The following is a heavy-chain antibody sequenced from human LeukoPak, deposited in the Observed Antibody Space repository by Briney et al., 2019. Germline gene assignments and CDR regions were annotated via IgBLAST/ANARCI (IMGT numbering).Heavy chain of an antibody. J-gene: IGHJ4*02. CDR1: GNTSTNYW. V-gene: IGHV5-51*01. CDR2: IYPGDSET. CDR3: ARLSARLLDH. Sequence: GESLKISCRGSGNTSTNYWIAWVRQLPGKGLEWMGIIYPGDSETRYSPSFQGQVTMSVDKSSNTAYLQWASLKASDTAIYFCARLSARLLDHWGQGTRVTVSS. D-gene: IGHD3-3*01.